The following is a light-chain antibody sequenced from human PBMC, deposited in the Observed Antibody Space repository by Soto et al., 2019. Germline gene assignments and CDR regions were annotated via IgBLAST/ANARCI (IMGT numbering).Light chain of an antibody. CDR3: QHRANWPLT. CDR1: QSVSKW. V-gene: IGKV3-11*01. Sequence: DIVLTQSPATLSLSPGERATLSCRASQSVSKWLVWYQQKPGQAPRPLIYDASTRASDIPARFSGSGSGTDFTLTISSLEPDDFAVYYCQHRANWPLTFGGGTKVEIK. J-gene: IGKJ4*01. CDR2: DAS.